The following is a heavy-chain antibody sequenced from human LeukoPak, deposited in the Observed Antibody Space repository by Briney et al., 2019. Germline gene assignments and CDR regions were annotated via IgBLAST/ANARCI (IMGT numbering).Heavy chain of an antibody. CDR1: GFTVRSNY. CDR2: MYSGDST. J-gene: IGHJ5*02. V-gene: IGHV3-53*01. Sequence: GGSLRLSCAASGFTVRSNYMTWVRQAPGKGLEWVSVMYSGDSTYYDDAVKGRFTISRDNSKNTLDLQMNSLRDEDKGVYYCARADGYSSWFVHWGQGTLVTVSS. D-gene: IGHD5-18*01. CDR3: ARADGYSSWFVH.